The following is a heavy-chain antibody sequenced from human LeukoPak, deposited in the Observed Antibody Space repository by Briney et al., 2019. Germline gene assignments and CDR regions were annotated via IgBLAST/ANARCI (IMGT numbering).Heavy chain of an antibody. V-gene: IGHV4-59*01. CDR1: GDSINSYY. CDR2: VYYNGRT. CDR3: ASVYGITDRSDNFYFYGLDV. Sequence: PSETLSLTCTVSGDSINSYYWSWIRQPPGKGLEWIGYVYYNGRTNYNPSLKSRVTISRDTSKNQFSLQLSSVTAADTAIYYCASVYGITDRSDNFYFYGLDVWGQGTTVTVSS. D-gene: IGHD3-16*01. J-gene: IGHJ6*02.